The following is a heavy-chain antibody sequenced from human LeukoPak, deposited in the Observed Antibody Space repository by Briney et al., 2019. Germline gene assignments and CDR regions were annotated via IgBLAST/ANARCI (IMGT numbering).Heavy chain of an antibody. D-gene: IGHD4-17*01. V-gene: IGHV3-30-3*01. CDR1: GFTFSDYY. CDR3: ARESAVTLADYGFDV. CDR2: ISYDGTNE. Sequence: GGSLRLSCAASGFTFSDYYMTWVRQAPGKGLEWVAVISYDGTNEYYADSVKGRFTISRDNAKNTLYLQMNSLRLEDTAVYYCARESAVTLADYGFDVWGQGTTAIVSS. J-gene: IGHJ6*02.